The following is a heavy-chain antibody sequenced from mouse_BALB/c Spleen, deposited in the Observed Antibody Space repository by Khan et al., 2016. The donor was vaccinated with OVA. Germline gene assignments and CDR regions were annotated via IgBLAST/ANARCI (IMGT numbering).Heavy chain of an antibody. Sequence: VELVESGAELAKPGASVKMSCKASGYTFTSYWMHWVKQRPGQGLEWIGYINPSTGYTEYNQRFKDKATLTADKSSSTAYLQLSSLTSEESPVYYCANHGSSSAWLTYWGQGTLVTVAA. CDR3: ANHGSSSAWLTY. CDR1: GYTFTSYW. J-gene: IGHJ3*01. D-gene: IGHD1-1*01. V-gene: IGHV1-7*01. CDR2: INPSTGYT.